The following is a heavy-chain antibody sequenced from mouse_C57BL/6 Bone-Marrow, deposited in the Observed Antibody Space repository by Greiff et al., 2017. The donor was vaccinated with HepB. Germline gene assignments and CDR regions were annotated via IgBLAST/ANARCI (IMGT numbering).Heavy chain of an antibody. Sequence: EVQLQQSGAELVRPGASVKLSCTASGFNIKDDYMHWVKQRPEQGLEWIGWIDPENGDTEYASKFQGKATITADTSSNTAYLQLSSLTSEDTAVYYGTLRQLRLRFAYWGQGTLVTVSA. D-gene: IGHD3-2*02. J-gene: IGHJ3*01. CDR3: TLRQLRLRFAY. V-gene: IGHV14-4*01. CDR1: GFNIKDDY. CDR2: IDPENGDT.